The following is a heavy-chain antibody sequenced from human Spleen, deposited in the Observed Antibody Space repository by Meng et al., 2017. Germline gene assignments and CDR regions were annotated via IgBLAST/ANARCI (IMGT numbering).Heavy chain of an antibody. V-gene: IGHV3-7*01. CDR2: IKQDGSET. Sequence: GESLKISCAASGIAFNRYSMNWVRQAPGKGLEWVANIKQDGSETYYVDSVKGRFTISRDSAKHSQYLQVKSLRAEDTAVYYCARDHPLLRLHYRYYGMDVWGQGTTVTVSS. D-gene: IGHD3-3*01. J-gene: IGHJ6*02. CDR3: ARDHPLLRLHYRYYGMDV. CDR1: GIAFNRYS.